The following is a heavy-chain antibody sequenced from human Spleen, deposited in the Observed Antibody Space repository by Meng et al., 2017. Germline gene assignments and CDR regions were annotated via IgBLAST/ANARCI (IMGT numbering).Heavy chain of an antibody. CDR2: LSGGGFTT. V-gene: IGHV3-23*01. CDR3: AKYSYGLGDYLDS. CDR1: GFSFSSYA. Sequence: GESLKISCAASGFSFSSYAMSWVRHAPGKGLEWVSALSGGGFTTYYADSVKGRFAISRHNSKNTLYLQMNSLIAEDTALYYCAKYSYGLGDYLDSWGQGALVTVSS. D-gene: IGHD5-18*01. J-gene: IGHJ4*02.